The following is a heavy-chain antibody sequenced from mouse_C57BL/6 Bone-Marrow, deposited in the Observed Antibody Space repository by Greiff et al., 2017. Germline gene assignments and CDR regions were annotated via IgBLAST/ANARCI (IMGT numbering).Heavy chain of an antibody. CDR1: GYTFTSYG. V-gene: IGHV1-81*01. J-gene: IGHJ2*01. CDR2: IYPRSGNT. D-gene: IGHD1-1*01. CDR3: ARRGYYGSSYEYFDY. Sequence: VKLMESGAELARPGASVKLSCKASGYTFTSYGISWVKQRTGQGLEWIGEIYPRSGNTYYNEKFKGKATLTADKSSSTAYMELRSLTSEDSAVYFCARRGYYGSSYEYFDYWGQGTTLTVSS.